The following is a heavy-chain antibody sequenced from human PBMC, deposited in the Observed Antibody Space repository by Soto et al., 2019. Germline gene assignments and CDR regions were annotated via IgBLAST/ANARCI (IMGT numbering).Heavy chain of an antibody. Sequence: SETLSLTCAVYGWSGGSFSGYYWSWIRQPPGKGLEWIGEINHSGSTNYNPSLKSRVTISVDTSKNQFSLKLDSVTAANTAVYYCARLGGYYQAFDSWGQGTLVTVSS. CDR2: INHSGST. V-gene: IGHV4-34*01. CDR1: GWSGGSFSGYY. J-gene: IGHJ4*02. D-gene: IGHD3-22*01. CDR3: ARLGGYYQAFDS.